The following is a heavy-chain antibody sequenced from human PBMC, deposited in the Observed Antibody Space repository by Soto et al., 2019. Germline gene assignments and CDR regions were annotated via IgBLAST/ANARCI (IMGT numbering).Heavy chain of an antibody. Sequence: LSCAASGFTCTSYGMDFLREARGKGLEWVAVIWYDGSNKYYADSVKGRFTISRDNSKNTLYLQMNSLRAEDTAVYYCARDPAHYYDSSGSPAWWFDPWGQGT. CDR1: GFTCTSYG. CDR3: ARDPAHYYDSSGSPAWWFDP. CDR2: IWYDGSNK. J-gene: IGHJ5*02. D-gene: IGHD3-22*01. V-gene: IGHV3-33*01.